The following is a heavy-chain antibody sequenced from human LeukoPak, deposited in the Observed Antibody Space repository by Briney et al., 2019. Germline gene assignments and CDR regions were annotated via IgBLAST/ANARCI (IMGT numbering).Heavy chain of an antibody. D-gene: IGHD6-19*01. CDR2: IYPGDSDT. CDR1: GYSFTNYW. J-gene: IGHJ3*02. CDR3: ARTGYSSGWYGSFDI. Sequence: GESLKISCKGSGYSFTNYWIGWARQMSGKGLEWMGTIYPGDSDTRYSPSFQGQVTISADKSIITAYLQWSSLKASDTAMYYCARTGYSSGWYGSFDIWGQGTLVTVSS. V-gene: IGHV5-51*01.